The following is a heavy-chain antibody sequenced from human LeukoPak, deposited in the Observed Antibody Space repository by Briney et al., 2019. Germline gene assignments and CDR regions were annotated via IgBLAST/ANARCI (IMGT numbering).Heavy chain of an antibody. V-gene: IGHV4-38-2*02. CDR2: IYHSGST. J-gene: IGHJ5*02. D-gene: IGHD2-2*01. CDR1: GYSISSGYY. CDR3: ARGGQPAAIEWANWFDP. Sequence: PSETLSLTCTVSGYSISSGYYWGWIRQPPGKGLEWIGSIYHSGSTYYNPSLKSQVTISVDASKKQFSLKLTSVTAADTAVYYCARGGQPAAIEWANWFDPWGQGTLVTVSS.